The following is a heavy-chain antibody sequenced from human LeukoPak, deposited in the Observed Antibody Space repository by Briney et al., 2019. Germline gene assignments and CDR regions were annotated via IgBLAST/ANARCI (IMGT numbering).Heavy chain of an antibody. D-gene: IGHD5-12*01. CDR3: AKSMVATMMTFDC. CDR2: ISYDGSNK. V-gene: IGHV3-30*18. Sequence: GGSLRLSWAASGXTFSSYGVHWVRQAPGKGLEWVAVISYDGSNKYYADSVKGRFTISRDNSKNTLYLQMNSLRAEDTAVYYCAKSMVATMMTFDCWGQGTLVTVSS. CDR1: GXTFSSYG. J-gene: IGHJ4*02.